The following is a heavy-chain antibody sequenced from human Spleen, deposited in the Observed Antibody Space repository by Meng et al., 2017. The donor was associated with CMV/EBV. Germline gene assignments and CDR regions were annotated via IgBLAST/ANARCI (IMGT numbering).Heavy chain of an antibody. CDR2: INADGSST. CDR3: ARVQDFWSTYKFYGMDV. D-gene: IGHD3-3*01. Sequence: GESLKISCAASGFTFSSHWMHWVRQDPGKGLVWVSRINADGSSTSYADSVKGRFTISRDNAKNTLYLQMNSLRAEDTAVYYCARVQDFWSTYKFYGMDVWGQGTTVTVSS. V-gene: IGHV3-74*01. CDR1: GFTFSSHW. J-gene: IGHJ6*02.